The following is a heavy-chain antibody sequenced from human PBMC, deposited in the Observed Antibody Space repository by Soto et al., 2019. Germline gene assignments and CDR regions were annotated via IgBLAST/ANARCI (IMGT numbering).Heavy chain of an antibody. D-gene: IGHD6-13*01. CDR3: ARDFQSYSRPPGPLEY. V-gene: IGHV4-30-4*01. Sequence: SGTVSCTSTFSGESISSGDNFWSWIRQPPGKGLEWIGCIYYSGNTYYNPSLKRRFSISVDTSKNQFSLQLSSVTVADTAVYYCARDFQSYSRPPGPLEYW. CDR1: GESISSGDNF. CDR2: IYYSGNT. J-gene: IGHJ4*01.